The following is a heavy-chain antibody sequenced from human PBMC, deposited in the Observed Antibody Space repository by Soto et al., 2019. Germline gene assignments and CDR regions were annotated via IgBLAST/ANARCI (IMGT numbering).Heavy chain of an antibody. CDR1: GYTFTRYG. D-gene: IGHD2-8*01. J-gene: IGHJ6*02. CDR2: ISGYNGDT. V-gene: IGHV1-18*01. Sequence: ASVKVSCKASGYTFTRYGISWVRQAPGQGLEWMGWISGYNGDTNYAQRFQGRVTMTIDTSTSTAYMELRSLTSDDTAVYYCAKNGQPPYYYYGMDVWGQGTSVTVSS. CDR3: AKNGQPPYYYYGMDV.